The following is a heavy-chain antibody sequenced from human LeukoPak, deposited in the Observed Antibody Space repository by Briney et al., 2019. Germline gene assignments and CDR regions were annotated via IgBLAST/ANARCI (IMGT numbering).Heavy chain of an antibody. J-gene: IGHJ4*02. D-gene: IGHD4-17*01. V-gene: IGHV4-34*01. CDR1: GGSFSGYY. Sequence: SETLSLTCAVYGGSFSGYYWSWIRQPPGKGLEWIGEINHSGSTNYNPSLKSRVTISVDTSKNQFSLKLSSVTAADTAVYYCARTTTTTAAYFDYWGQGTLVTVSS. CDR2: INHSGST. CDR3: ARTTTTTAAYFDY.